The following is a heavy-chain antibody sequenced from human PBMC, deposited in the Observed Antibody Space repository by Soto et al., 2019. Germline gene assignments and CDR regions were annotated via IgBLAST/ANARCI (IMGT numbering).Heavy chain of an antibody. J-gene: IGHJ4*02. D-gene: IGHD5-12*01. CDR3: ARWSGYYYYFDY. Sequence: QVQLVQSGAEVKKPGASVKVSCEASGYTFNNYAMHWVRQAPGQRFEWMGYISGGNGNTKYSEKLEGNVAITRDTSASTDYLELSSLSSEDTAVYCCARWSGYYYYFDYGGQGTLVIVSS. V-gene: IGHV1-3*01. CDR1: GYTFNNYA. CDR2: ISGGNGNT.